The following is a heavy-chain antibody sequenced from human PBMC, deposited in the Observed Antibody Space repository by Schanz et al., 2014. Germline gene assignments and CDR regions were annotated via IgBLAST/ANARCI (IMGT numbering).Heavy chain of an antibody. CDR1: GYPFTNYY. D-gene: IGHD3-9*01. Sequence: QVQLVQSGAEVKKPGASVKLSCRASGYPFTNYYIHWVRQAPGQGLEWMGIINPSGGSTSYAQKFQGRVTMTRDTSTSTVYMEVSGLRSEDTAVYYCAKVDRTRYYAMDVWGQGTTVTVSS. V-gene: IGHV1-46*01. CDR2: INPSGGST. J-gene: IGHJ6*02. CDR3: AKVDRTRYYAMDV.